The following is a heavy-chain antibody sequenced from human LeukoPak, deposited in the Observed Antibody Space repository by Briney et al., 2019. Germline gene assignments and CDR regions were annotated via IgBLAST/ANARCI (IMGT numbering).Heavy chain of an antibody. Sequence: PGGSLRLSCAASGFTFSSYAMSWVRQAPGKGLEWVSAISGSGGSTYYADSVKGRFTISRDNAKNSLYLQMNSLRAEDTAVYYCARVRAARGFDYWGQGTLVTVSS. CDR2: ISGSGGST. V-gene: IGHV3-23*01. CDR3: ARVRAARGFDY. D-gene: IGHD6-6*01. J-gene: IGHJ4*02. CDR1: GFTFSSYA.